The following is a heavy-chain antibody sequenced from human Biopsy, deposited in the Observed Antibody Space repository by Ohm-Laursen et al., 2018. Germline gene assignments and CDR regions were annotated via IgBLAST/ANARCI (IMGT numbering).Heavy chain of an antibody. CDR2: IYTSGIT. D-gene: IGHD3-16*01. Sequence: GTLSLTCTVSGGYLSSYSWSWIRQPAGKGLEWIGQIYTSGITNYNPSLKSRVTISVDPSKNQFSLKLRSVTAADTAVYYCARAVDYYDPYYYYGLDVWGQGTTVTVSS. CDR3: ARAVDYYDPYYYYGLDV. CDR1: GGYLSSYS. J-gene: IGHJ6*02. V-gene: IGHV4-4*07.